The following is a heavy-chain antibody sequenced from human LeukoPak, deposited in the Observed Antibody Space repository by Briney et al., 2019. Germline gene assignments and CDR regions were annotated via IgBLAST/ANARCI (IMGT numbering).Heavy chain of an antibody. CDR3: ARDLRDSSYYYYGMDV. D-gene: IGHD3-22*01. V-gene: IGHV3-48*03. J-gene: IGHJ6*02. Sequence: PGGSLRLSCAASGFSFSGHEMNWVRQAPGKGLEWVSYISSSGSTIYYADSVKGRFTISRDNSKNTLYLQMNSLRAEDTAVYYCARDLRDSSYYYYGMDVWGQGTTVTVSS. CDR1: GFSFSGHE. CDR2: ISSSGSTI.